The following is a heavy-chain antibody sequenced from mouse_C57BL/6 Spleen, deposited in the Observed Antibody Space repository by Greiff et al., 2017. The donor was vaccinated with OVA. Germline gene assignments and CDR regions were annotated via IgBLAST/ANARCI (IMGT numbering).Heavy chain of an antibody. CDR3: ARGTTVVDWYFDV. D-gene: IGHD1-1*01. Sequence: QVQLQQPGAELVRPGSSVKLSCKASGYTFTSYWMHWEKQRPIQGLEWIGNIDPSDSETHYNQKFKDKATLTVDKSSSTAYMQLSSLTSEDSAVYYCARGTTVVDWYFDVWGTGTTVTVSS. CDR2: IDPSDSET. J-gene: IGHJ1*03. V-gene: IGHV1-52*01. CDR1: GYTFTSYW.